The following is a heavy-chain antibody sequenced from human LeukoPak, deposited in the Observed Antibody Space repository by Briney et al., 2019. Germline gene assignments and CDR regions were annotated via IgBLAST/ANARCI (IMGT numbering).Heavy chain of an antibody. D-gene: IGHD4-17*01. CDR3: TRVPRTTVAKYYFDY. CDR2: IRSKAYGGTT. V-gene: IGHV3-49*04. J-gene: IGHJ4*02. CDR1: GFTFGDYA. Sequence: QPGGSLRLSCTASGFTFGDYAMSWVRQAPGKGLEWVGFIRSKAYGGTTEYAASVKGRFTISRDDSKSIAYLQMNSLKTEDTAVYYCTRVPRTTVAKYYFDYWGQGTLVTVSS.